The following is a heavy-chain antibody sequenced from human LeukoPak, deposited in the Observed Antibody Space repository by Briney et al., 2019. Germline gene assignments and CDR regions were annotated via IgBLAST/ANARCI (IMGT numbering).Heavy chain of an antibody. V-gene: IGHV3-7*04. D-gene: IGHD2-2*01. J-gene: IGHJ4*02. CDR2: IKQDGSEK. CDR3: ARARYCSSTSCWGFDY. CDR1: GFTFSSYW. Sequence: GGSLRLSCAASGFTFSSYWMSWVRQAPGKGLEWVANIKQDGSEKYYVDSVKGRFTISRDNAKNSLYLQMNSLRAEDTAVYYCARARYCSSTSCWGFDYWGQGTLVTVSS.